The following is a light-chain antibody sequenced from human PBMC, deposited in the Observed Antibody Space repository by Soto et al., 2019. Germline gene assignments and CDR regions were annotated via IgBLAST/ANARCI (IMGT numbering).Light chain of an antibody. CDR1: LPISNY. CDR2: AAS. Sequence: EMQMTRSPSSLSASLGGRGTITWGASLPISNYLAWYQQKPGKIPNLLIYAASTLQAGVPSRFSGSGSGTDFTLTISSLQTADVAAYYCQKYNSAPLPFGGGTKVDIK. CDR3: QKYNSAPLP. J-gene: IGKJ4*01. V-gene: IGKV1-27*01.